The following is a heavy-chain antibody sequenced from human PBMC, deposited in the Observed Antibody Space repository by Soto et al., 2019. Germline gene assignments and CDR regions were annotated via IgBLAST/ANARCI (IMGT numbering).Heavy chain of an antibody. J-gene: IGHJ6*02. D-gene: IGHD7-27*01. Sequence: EVQLLESGGGLVQPGGSLRPSCAASGFPFSSYVMSWVRQAPGKGLEWVSAISGSGGSTYYADSVKGRFTISRDNSRNALFLQMNSLRAEDTALYYCVKDAWGYYFNGMDVWGQGTTVTVSS. CDR2: ISGSGGST. CDR3: VKDAWGYYFNGMDV. V-gene: IGHV3-23*01. CDR1: GFPFSSYV.